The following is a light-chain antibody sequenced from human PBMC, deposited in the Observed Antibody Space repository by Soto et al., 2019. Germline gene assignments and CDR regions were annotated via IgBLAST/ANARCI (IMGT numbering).Light chain of an antibody. CDR3: QQYSTLWT. CDR2: HAS. CDR1: QNINTD. Sequence: DIQMTQSPSTLSASVGDRVTITCRASQNINTDLAWYQQKPGKVPNLLIYHASSLVTGVPSRFSGSGPGTEFTLTISSLQPDDFAAYYCQQYSTLWTFGQGTKVEIK. V-gene: IGKV1-5*01. J-gene: IGKJ1*01.